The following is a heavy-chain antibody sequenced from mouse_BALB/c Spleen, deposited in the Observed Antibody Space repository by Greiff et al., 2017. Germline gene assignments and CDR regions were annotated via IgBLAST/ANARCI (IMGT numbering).Heavy chain of an antibody. CDR2: IWAGGST. J-gene: IGHJ2*01. Sequence: QVQLKQSGPGLVAPSQSLSITCTVSGFSLTSYGVHWVRQPPGKGLEWLGVIWAGGSTNYNSALMSRLSISKDNSKSQVFLKMNSLQTDDTAMYYCARDRGGYGSSYYFDYWGQGTTLTVSS. V-gene: IGHV2-9*02. CDR1: GFSLTSYG. D-gene: IGHD2-2*01. CDR3: ARDRGGYGSSYYFDY.